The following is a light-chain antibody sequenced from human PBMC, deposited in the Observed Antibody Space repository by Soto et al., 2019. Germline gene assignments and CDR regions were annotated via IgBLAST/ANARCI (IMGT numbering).Light chain of an antibody. V-gene: IGKV1-5*03. CDR2: KAS. CDR1: ECISRW. J-gene: IGKJ1*01. CDR3: QQYNSYRWT. Sequence: DIKMTQAPSTLSASVGDRVTITFRASECISRWLAWYQQKPGKAPKLLIYKASSLESGVPSRFSGSGSGTEYTLTINSLQAEDFATYFCQQYNSYRWTFGQGTKVDIK.